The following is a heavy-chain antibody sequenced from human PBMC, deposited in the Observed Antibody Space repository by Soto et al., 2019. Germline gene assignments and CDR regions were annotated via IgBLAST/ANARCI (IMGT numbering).Heavy chain of an antibody. V-gene: IGHV4-31*03. J-gene: IGHJ4*02. D-gene: IGHD3-9*01. CDR1: GGSISSGGYY. CDR2: IYYSGST. Sequence: NPSETLSLTCTVSGGSISSGGYYWSWIRQHPRKGLEWIGYIYYSGSTYYNPSLKSRLTMSVDASKNQFSLKLGSVSAADTAVYFCARVPLGFDWFSPFDYWGQGILVTVSS. CDR3: ARVPLGFDWFSPFDY.